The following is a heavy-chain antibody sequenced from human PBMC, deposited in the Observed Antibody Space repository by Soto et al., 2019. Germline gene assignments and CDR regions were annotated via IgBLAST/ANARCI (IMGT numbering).Heavy chain of an antibody. CDR2: MNPNSGNT. J-gene: IGHJ6*02. CDR1: GYTFTSFD. Sequence: QVQLVQSGAEVKKPGASVKVSCKASGYTFTSFDISCVRQATGQGLEWMGWMNPNSGNTGYAQKFQGRVTMTRDTSINTAYMELTSLRSEDTAVYYCARRYVVMDVWGQGPTVTVSS. CDR3: ARRYVVMDV. V-gene: IGHV1-8*01. D-gene: IGHD3-16*01.